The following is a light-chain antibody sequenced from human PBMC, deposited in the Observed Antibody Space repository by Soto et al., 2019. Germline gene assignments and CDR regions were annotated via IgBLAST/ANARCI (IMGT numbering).Light chain of an antibody. J-gene: IGKJ3*01. V-gene: IGKV1-5*03. CDR3: QQYNSYSS. CDR1: QSISSR. Sequence: DIQMTQSPPTLSASVGDRVTITCRASQSISSRLAWYQQKPGRAPKLLIYKATSLESGVPSRCSGSGSGTEFTLTISSLQPDDFATYCFQQYNSYSSFGPGTKVDIK. CDR2: KAT.